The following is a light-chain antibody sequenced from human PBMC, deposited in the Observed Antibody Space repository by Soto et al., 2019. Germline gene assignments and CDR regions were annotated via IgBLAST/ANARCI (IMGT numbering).Light chain of an antibody. CDR1: QTVSSY. V-gene: IGKV1-39*01. CDR2: ATS. CDR3: QQSFTTPS. Sequence: DIQMTPSPSSLSASVVDRVNITCRASQTVSSYLNWHQQKPGTLPKLLIYATSNLQSGVPSRFSGRGFGTDFTLTISSLQPEDFATDDCQQSFTTPSFGQGTRLEIK. J-gene: IGKJ5*01.